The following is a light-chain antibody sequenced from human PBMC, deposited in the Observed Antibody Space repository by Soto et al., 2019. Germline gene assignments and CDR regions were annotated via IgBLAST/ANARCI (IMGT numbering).Light chain of an antibody. CDR2: DAS. Sequence: EIVLTQSPAILSMSPGERATLSCRASQSVSGYFAWYQQKPGQAPRLLIYDASNRATGVPARFSGSGSATDLTLTISSLEPKDVADYYCQQRRYWPVTFGQGTKVEIK. J-gene: IGKJ1*01. V-gene: IGKV3-11*01. CDR1: QSVSGY. CDR3: QQRRYWPVT.